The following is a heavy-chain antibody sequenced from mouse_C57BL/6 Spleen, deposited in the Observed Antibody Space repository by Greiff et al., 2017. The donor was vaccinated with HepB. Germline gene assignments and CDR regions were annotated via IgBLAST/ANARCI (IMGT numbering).Heavy chain of an antibody. Sequence: QVQLQQPGAELVMPGASVKLSCKASGYTFTSYWMHWVKQRPGQGLEWIGEIDPSDSYTNYNQKFKGKSTLTVDKSSSTAYMQLSSLTSEDSAVYYCARDGSSYHAMDYWGQGTSVTVSS. J-gene: IGHJ4*01. D-gene: IGHD1-1*01. V-gene: IGHV1-69*01. CDR2: IDPSDSYT. CDR3: ARDGSSYHAMDY. CDR1: GYTFTSYW.